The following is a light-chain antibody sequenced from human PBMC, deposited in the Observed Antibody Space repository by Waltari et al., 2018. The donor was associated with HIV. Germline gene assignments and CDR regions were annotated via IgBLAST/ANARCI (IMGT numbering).Light chain of an antibody. CDR3: QSYDSSLSGVV. Sequence: QSVLTQPPSVSAPPGQRVTISCTGSSSNIEAGSDVHWYQQLPGTAPKLLIYGNSNRPSGVPDRFSGSKSGTSASLAITGLQAEDEADYYCQSYDSSLSGVVFGGGTKLTVL. CDR2: GNS. J-gene: IGLJ2*01. V-gene: IGLV1-40*01. CDR1: SSNIEAGSD.